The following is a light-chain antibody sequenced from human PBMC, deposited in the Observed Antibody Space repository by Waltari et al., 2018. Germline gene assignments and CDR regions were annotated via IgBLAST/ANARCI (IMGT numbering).Light chain of an antibody. CDR1: QDVSTW. CDR3: QQTDSFPLT. J-gene: IGKJ4*01. Sequence: DIQMTQSPSSVSASVGDRVTISCRASQDVSTWVAWYQQKPGKPPKLLIHGSTTLQSGVPSRFSGSGSGTDFTLTINGLQRDDFASYICQQTDSFPLTFGGGTKVDIK. V-gene: IGKV1-12*01. CDR2: GST.